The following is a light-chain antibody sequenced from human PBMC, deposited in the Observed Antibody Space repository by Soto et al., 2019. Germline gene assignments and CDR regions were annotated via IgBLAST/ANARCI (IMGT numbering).Light chain of an antibody. CDR3: QQYNTWTWT. V-gene: IGKV3-15*01. J-gene: IGKJ1*01. CDR1: QSVSAN. CDR2: GAS. Sequence: EIVMTQSPATLSVSPWARATLSCRASQSVSANLAWYQHKPGQPPSLLLYGASTRATGVPARSSGRGSGTQFTLTIANLQSEDFAVYYCQQYNTWTWTGGQGTKVDIK.